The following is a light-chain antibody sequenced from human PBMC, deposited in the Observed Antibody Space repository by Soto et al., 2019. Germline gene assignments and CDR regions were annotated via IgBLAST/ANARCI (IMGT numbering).Light chain of an antibody. CDR1: SSDVGGYNY. V-gene: IGLV2-14*01. Sequence: QSALTQPASVSGSPGQSIAISCTGTSSDVGGYNYVSWYQQHPGKAPKLMIYGVSNRPSGVSSRFSGSKSGNTASLTISGLHAEDEADYACSSYTSSNSVVFGGGTKLTVL. J-gene: IGLJ2*01. CDR2: GVS. CDR3: SSYTSSNSVV.